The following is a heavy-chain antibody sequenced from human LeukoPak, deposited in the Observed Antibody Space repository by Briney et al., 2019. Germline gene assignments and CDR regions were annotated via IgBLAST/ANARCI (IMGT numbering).Heavy chain of an antibody. Sequence: GASVKASCKASGYTFTSYDINWVRQATGQGLEWMGWMNPNSGNTGCAQKFQGRVTMTRNTSISTAYMELSSLRSEDTAVYYCARGSRRRYSSSWYYFDYWGQGTLVTVSS. CDR2: MNPNSGNT. V-gene: IGHV1-8*01. J-gene: IGHJ4*02. CDR1: GYTFTSYD. CDR3: ARGSRRRYSSSWYYFDY. D-gene: IGHD6-13*01.